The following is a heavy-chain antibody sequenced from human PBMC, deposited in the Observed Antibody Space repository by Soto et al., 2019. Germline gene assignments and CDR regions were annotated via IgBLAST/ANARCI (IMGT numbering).Heavy chain of an antibody. D-gene: IGHD6-19*01. CDR3: ARTRPTYSSGWEMDY. CDR2: ISGSGGSA. CDR1: GFTFSSYA. J-gene: IGHJ4*02. V-gene: IGHV3-23*01. Sequence: PGGSLRLSCAASGFTFSSYAMSWVRQAPGKGLEWVSAISGSGGSAYYADSVKGRFTISKDNAKNTLYLQMNSLRAEDTAVYYCARTRPTYSSGWEMDYWGQGTLVTVSS.